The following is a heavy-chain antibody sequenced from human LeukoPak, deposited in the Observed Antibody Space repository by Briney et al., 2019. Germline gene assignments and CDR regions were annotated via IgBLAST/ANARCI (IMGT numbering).Heavy chain of an antibody. CDR3: AKDILDSSGYYYVNYFDY. Sequence: GGSLRLSCAASGFTFSSYAMSWVRQAPGKGLEWVSAISGSGGSTYYADSVKGRFTISRDNSKNTLYLQMNSLRAEDTAVYYRAKDILDSSGYYYVNYFDYWGQGTLVTVSS. CDR2: ISGSGGST. V-gene: IGHV3-23*01. J-gene: IGHJ4*02. CDR1: GFTFSSYA. D-gene: IGHD3-22*01.